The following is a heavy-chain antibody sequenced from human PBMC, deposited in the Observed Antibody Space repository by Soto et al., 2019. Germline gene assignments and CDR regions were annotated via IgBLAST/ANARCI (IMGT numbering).Heavy chain of an antibody. V-gene: IGHV1-46*03. J-gene: IGHJ4*02. CDR3: ARVRLPLAVTHGTEFDY. CDR1: GYTFTSYY. CDR2: INPSGGST. Sequence: GASVKVSCKASGYTFTSYYMHWVRQAPGQGLEWMGIINPSGGSTSYAQKFQGRVTMTRDTSTSTVYMELSSLRSEDTAVYYCARVRLPLAVTHGTEFDYWGQGTLVTVSS. D-gene: IGHD4-17*01.